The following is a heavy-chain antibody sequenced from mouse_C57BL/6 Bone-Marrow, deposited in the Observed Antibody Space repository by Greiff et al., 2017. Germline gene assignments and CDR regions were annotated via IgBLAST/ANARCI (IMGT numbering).Heavy chain of an antibody. CDR2: ISSGSSTI. CDR3: ARPRYDLFAY. Sequence: EVKVVESGGGLVKPGGSLKLSCAASGFTFSDYGMHWVRQAPEKGLEWVAYISSGSSTIYYADTVKGRFTISRDNAKNTLFLQMTMLRSEDTAMYYFARPRYDLFAYWGQGTLVTVSA. CDR1: GFTFSDYG. J-gene: IGHJ3*01. D-gene: IGHD2-12*01. V-gene: IGHV5-17*01.